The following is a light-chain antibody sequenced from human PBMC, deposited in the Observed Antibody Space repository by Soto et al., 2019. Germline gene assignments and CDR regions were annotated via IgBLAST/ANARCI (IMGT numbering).Light chain of an antibody. Sequence: QLTQSPSSLSASIGDRVTITCRATQSISRYLAWYQQKPGAAPKLLIYAATTLQSGVPSRFSGGASGTEFTLTITSLQSDDFVTYYCQQLNSFPPEFGQGTKVDIK. CDR1: QSISRY. J-gene: IGKJ1*01. V-gene: IGKV1-9*01. CDR2: AAT. CDR3: QQLNSFPPE.